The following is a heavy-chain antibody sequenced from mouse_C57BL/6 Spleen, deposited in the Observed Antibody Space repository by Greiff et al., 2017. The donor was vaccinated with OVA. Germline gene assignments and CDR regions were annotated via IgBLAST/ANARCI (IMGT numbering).Heavy chain of an antibody. D-gene: IGHD1-1*01. Sequence: QVQLQQPGAELVKPGASVKLSFKASGHTFTSYWMHWVKQRPGQGLEWIGMIHPNSGSTNYNEKFKSKATLTVDKSSSTAYMQLSSLTSEDSAVYYCARSYYWMDYWGQGTLVTVSS. CDR2: IHPNSGST. V-gene: IGHV1-64*01. J-gene: IGHJ4*01. CDR1: GHTFTSYW. CDR3: ARSYYWMDY.